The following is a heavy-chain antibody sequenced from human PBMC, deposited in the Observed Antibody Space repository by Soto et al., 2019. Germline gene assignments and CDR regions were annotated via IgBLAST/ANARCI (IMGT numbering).Heavy chain of an antibody. CDR2: ISYDGSNK. CDR1: GFTFSSYG. J-gene: IGHJ6*03. D-gene: IGHD6-13*01. Sequence: QVQLVESGGGVVQPGRSLRLSCAASGFTFSSYGMHWVRQAPGKGLEWVAVISYDGSNKYYADSVKGRFTISRDNSKNTLYLQMNSLRAEDTAVYYCAKDYGTYSRHYYYYMDVCGKGTTVTVSS. V-gene: IGHV3-30*18. CDR3: AKDYGTYSRHYYYYMDV.